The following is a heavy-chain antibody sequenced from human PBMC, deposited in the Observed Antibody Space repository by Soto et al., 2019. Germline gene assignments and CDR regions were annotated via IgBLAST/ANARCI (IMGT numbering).Heavy chain of an antibody. J-gene: IGHJ4*02. Sequence: GSLRLSCAASGXVFEMYCMRWVRQTPGKGPEWVSRISDDGASTDYADSVNCLFTISIYNANNRLYLQMNYLISEDTAVYYFTRGPRPSSVGTGDFWGLGALVPVSS. CDR1: GXVFEMYC. V-gene: IGHV3-74*01. D-gene: IGHD3-10*01. CDR2: ISDDGAST. CDR3: TRGPRPSSVGTGDF.